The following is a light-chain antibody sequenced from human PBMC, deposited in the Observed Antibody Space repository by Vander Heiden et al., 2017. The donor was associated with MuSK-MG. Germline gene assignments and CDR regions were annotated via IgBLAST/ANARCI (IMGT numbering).Light chain of an antibody. CDR2: DDN. J-gene: IGLJ3*02. CDR3: QVWDRSSDHWV. Sequence: SYVLTQPPSVSVAPGQTARITCGGNKIGTKSVNWYQQKPGQAPILVVYDDNDRPSRIPERFSGSNSGNTATLTITRVEAGDEADYYCQVWDRSSDHWVFGGGTKLTVL. CDR1: KIGTKS. V-gene: IGLV3-21*02.